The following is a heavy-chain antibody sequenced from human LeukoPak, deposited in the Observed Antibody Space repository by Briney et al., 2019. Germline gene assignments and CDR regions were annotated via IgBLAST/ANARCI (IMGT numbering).Heavy chain of an antibody. CDR3: AKDDYYDSSGYYYAFDY. V-gene: IGHV3-23*01. CDR1: GFSFNNYA. CDR2: ISGSGGST. D-gene: IGHD3-22*01. Sequence: PGGSLRLSCAASGFSFNNYAMSWVRQAPGKGLEWVSAISGSGGSTYYADSVKGRFTISRDNSKNTLYLQMNSLRAEDTAVYYCAKDDYYDSSGYYYAFDYWGQGTLVTVSS. J-gene: IGHJ4*02.